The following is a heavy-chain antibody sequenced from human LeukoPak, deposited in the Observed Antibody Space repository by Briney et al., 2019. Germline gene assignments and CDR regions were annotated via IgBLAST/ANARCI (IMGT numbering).Heavy chain of an antibody. CDR2: INSDGGST. Sequence: GGSLRLSCAASGFTFSSYWMHGARQAPGKGLVGVARINSDGGSTSYVDSVKGRFTISKDIAKNTLYLQMNSLRAEDTAVYYCARGSIQTYFYGMDVWGQGTTVTVSS. CDR3: ARGSIQTYFYGMDV. CDR1: GFTFSSYW. V-gene: IGHV3-74*01. J-gene: IGHJ6*02. D-gene: IGHD2-2*02.